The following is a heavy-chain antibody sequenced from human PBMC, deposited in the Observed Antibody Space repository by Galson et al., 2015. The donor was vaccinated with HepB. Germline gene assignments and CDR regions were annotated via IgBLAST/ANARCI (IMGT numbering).Heavy chain of an antibody. CDR2: IHYSGST. Sequence: TLSLTCTVSGGSIGAGGYYWSWIRQHPGKGLGWMGYIHYSGSTYYSASLKSRLTVSVDTPKNQFSLRMTSVTAADTALYYCASTDTYYYDGSGNSMGFFDSWGQGALVTVSS. V-gene: IGHV4-31*03. CDR3: ASTDTYYYDGSGNSMGFFDS. CDR1: GGSIGAGGYY. D-gene: IGHD3-22*01. J-gene: IGHJ5*01.